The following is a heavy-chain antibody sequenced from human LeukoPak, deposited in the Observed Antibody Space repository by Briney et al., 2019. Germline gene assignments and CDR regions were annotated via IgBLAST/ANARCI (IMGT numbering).Heavy chain of an antibody. CDR2: IYHSGST. J-gene: IGHJ6*02. V-gene: IGHV4-30-2*01. Sequence: SETLSLTCNVSGGSVTSGTYFWTWIRQPPGKGLEWIGYIYHSGSTYYNPSLKSRVTISVDRSKNQFSLKLSSVTAADTAVYYCARGSSWYLTYYYYGMDVWGQGTTVTVSS. D-gene: IGHD6-19*01. CDR3: ARGSSWYLTYYYYGMDV. CDR1: GGSVTSGTYF.